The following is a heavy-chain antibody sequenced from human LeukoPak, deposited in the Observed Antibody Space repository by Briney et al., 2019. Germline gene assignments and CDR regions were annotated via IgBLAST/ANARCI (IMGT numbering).Heavy chain of an antibody. J-gene: IGHJ4*02. D-gene: IGHD5-18*01. CDR1: GFTFSSYG. CDR2: IWYDGSNK. CDR3: AREVVDTAMVTCGLDY. Sequence: GSLRLSCAASGFTFSSYGMHWVHQAPGKGLEWVAVIWYDGSNKYYADSVKGRFTISRDNSKNTLYLQMNSLRAEDTAVYYCAREVVDTAMVTCGLDYWGQGTLVTVSS. V-gene: IGHV3-33*01.